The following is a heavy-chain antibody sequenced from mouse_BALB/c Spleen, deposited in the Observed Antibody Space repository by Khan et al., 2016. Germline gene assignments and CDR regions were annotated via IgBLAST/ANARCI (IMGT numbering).Heavy chain of an antibody. CDR1: GYSITSGYY. J-gene: IGHJ2*01. CDR3: ARGGDYYFDY. V-gene: IGHV3-6*02. Sequence: EVKLEVSGPGLVKPSQSLSLTCSVAGYSITSGYYWNWIRQFPGNKLEWMGYIGYDGSNNYNPSLKNRISITRDTSKNQFFLKLNSVTTEDTATYYCARGGDYYFDYWGQGTTLTVSS. CDR2: IGYDGSN.